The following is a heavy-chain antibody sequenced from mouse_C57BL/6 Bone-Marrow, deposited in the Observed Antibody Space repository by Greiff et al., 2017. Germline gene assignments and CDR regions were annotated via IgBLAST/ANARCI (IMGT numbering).Heavy chain of an antibody. CDR1: GFHIKDDY. D-gene: IGHD2-3*01. Sequence: EVQLQQSGAELVRPGASVKLSCTASGFHIKDDYMHWVKQRPEQGLEWIGWIDPENGDTEYASKFQGKATITADTSSNTAYLQLSSLTSEDTAVYSCTPLGGYYWFAYWGQGTLVTVSA. J-gene: IGHJ3*01. V-gene: IGHV14-4*01. CDR3: TPLGGYYWFAY. CDR2: IDPENGDT.